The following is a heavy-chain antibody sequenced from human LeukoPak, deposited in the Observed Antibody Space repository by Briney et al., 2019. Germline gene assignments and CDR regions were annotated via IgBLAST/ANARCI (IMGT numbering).Heavy chain of an antibody. V-gene: IGHV3-7*03. D-gene: IGHD3-22*01. CDR1: GFTFSSYW. CDR3: ARVEEHYERSYWYFDL. CDR2: IKQDGSEK. Sequence: GGSLRLSCAASGFTFSSYWMSWVRQAPGKGLEWVANIKQDGSEKYYVDSVKGRFTISRDNAKNSLYLQMNSLRAADTAVYYCARVEEHYERSYWYFDLWGRGTLVTVSS. J-gene: IGHJ2*01.